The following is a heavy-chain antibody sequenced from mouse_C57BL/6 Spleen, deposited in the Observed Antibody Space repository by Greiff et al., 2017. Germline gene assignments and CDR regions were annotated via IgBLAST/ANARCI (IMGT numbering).Heavy chain of an antibody. CDR2: IHPSDSDT. J-gene: IGHJ3*01. V-gene: IGHV1-74*01. D-gene: IGHD1-1*01. Sequence: QVQLQQPGAELVKPGASVKVSCKASGYTFTSYWMHWVKQRPGQGLEWIGRIHPSDSDTNSNQKFKGKATLTVDKSSSTAYIQLSSLTSEDSAVYYCAIEEAHYYGSSYGFAYWGQGTLVTVSA. CDR3: AIEEAHYYGSSYGFAY. CDR1: GYTFTSYW.